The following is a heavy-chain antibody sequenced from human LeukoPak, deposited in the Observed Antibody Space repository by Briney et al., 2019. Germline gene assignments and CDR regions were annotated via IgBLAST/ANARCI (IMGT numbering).Heavy chain of an antibody. CDR3: ARVGHYYGSGSYYNPWDYYYDMDV. D-gene: IGHD3-10*01. V-gene: IGHV4-59*01. J-gene: IGHJ6*04. CDR1: GGSISSYY. Sequence: PSETLSLTCTVSGGSISSYYWSWIRQPPGKGLEWIGYIYYSGSTNYNPSLKSRVTISVDTSKNQFSLKLSSVTAADTAVYYCARVGHYYGSGSYYNPWDYYYDMDVWGKGTTVTVSS. CDR2: IYYSGST.